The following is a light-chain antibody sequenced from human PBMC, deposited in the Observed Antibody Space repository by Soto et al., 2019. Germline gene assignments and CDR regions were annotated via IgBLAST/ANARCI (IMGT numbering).Light chain of an antibody. CDR3: QQSHSIPLT. CDR2: KAS. V-gene: IGKV1-5*03. Sequence: DIQMTQSPSTLSASVGDRVTITCRASQSISSWLAWYQQKPGKAPKLLIYKASSLESGVPSRFSGSGSGTEFTLTISSLQPGDFATYYCQQSHSIPLTFGQGTKVDIK. J-gene: IGKJ1*01. CDR1: QSISSW.